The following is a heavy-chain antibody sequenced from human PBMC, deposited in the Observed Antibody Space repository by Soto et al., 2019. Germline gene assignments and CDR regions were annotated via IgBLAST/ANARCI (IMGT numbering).Heavy chain of an antibody. D-gene: IGHD3-3*01. V-gene: IGHV1-8*01. CDR2: LNPNSGNT. CDR3: ARGRGYYDFWSGYSLSDYYYGMDV. CDR1: GYTFTSYD. J-gene: IGHJ6*02. Sequence: GSVKVSCKACGYTFTSYDINLVRQATGQGLEWIGRLNPNSGNTGYAQKFQGRVTMTRNTSISTAYMELSSLRSEDTAVYYCARGRGYYDFWSGYSLSDYYYGMDVWGQGTTVTVSS.